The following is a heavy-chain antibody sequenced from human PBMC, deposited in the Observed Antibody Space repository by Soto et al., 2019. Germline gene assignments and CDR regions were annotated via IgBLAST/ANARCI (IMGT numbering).Heavy chain of an antibody. CDR1: GGSVSSGSYY. Sequence: SETLSLTCTVSGGSVSSGSYYWSWIRQPPGKGLEWIGYIYYSGSTNYNPSLKSRVTISVDTSKNQFSLKLSSVTAADTAVYYCARGTTVTTIRAFYFDYWGQGTLVTVSS. J-gene: IGHJ4*02. CDR2: IYYSGST. CDR3: ARGTTVTTIRAFYFDY. V-gene: IGHV4-61*01. D-gene: IGHD4-17*01.